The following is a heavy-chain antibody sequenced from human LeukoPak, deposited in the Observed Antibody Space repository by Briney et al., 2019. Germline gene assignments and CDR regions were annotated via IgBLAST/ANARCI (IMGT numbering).Heavy chain of an antibody. J-gene: IGHJ4*02. CDR2: IPYSGNA. D-gene: IGHD4-11*01. CDR3: ARNLGQTWGTVTTDLWYFDH. CDR1: GASIITTNYY. V-gene: IGHV4-39*01. Sequence: SETLSLTCTVSGASIITTNYYWGWIRQPPGKGLEWIGSIPYSGNAYYNPSLRSRLSISMDASKNQFSLKVHSVTAADTAVYYCARNLGQTWGTVTTDLWYFDHWGQGTLVPVSS.